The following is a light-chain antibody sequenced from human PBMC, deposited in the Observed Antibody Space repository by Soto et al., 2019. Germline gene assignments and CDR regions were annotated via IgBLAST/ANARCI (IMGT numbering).Light chain of an antibody. CDR3: HRYGSSPPIT. V-gene: IGKV3-20*01. J-gene: IGKJ2*01. CDR2: GAS. CDR1: QSINSRY. Sequence: EIVLTQSPGTLSFSPGERATLSCRASQSINSRYLAWYQQKPGQAPRLLLSGASTRSTGIPDRYSGSGSGTDFTLTISRLEPEDFAVYFCHRYGSSPPITFGQGTKVEI.